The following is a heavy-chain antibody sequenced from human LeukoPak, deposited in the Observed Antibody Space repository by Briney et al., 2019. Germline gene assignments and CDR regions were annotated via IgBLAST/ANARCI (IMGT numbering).Heavy chain of an antibody. D-gene: IGHD6-6*01. J-gene: IGHJ6*03. Sequence: ASVKVSCKASGYTFTGYYMHWVRQAPGQGLEWIGWSKPNSGGTNYAQKFQGRVTMTRDTSISTAYMELSRLRSDDTAVYYCARDPPKLGPGGYYYYYMDVWGKGTTVTVSS. CDR3: ARDPPKLGPGGYYYYYMDV. V-gene: IGHV1-2*02. CDR1: GYTFTGYY. CDR2: SKPNSGGT.